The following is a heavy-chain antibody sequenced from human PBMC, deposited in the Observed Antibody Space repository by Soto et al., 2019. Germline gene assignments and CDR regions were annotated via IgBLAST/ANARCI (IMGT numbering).Heavy chain of an antibody. CDR3: VRGPSDHKLRLVEWPYGDY. D-gene: IGHD3-3*01. CDR2: IYSGHTT. J-gene: IGHJ4*02. Sequence: PXESLRLSCVASGFIVSSNQMSWVRQAPGKGLEWVSVIYSGHTTYYADSVEGRFTISRDDSKNTLYLQMNSLRVEDTAVYYCVRGPSDHKLRLVEWPYGDYWGQGALVTVSS. V-gene: IGHV3-53*01. CDR1: GFIVSSNQ.